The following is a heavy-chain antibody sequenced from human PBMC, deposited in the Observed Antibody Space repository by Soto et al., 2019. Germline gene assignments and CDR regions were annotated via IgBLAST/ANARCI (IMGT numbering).Heavy chain of an antibody. CDR1: GGTLSDHG. CDR3: ARGVYGSGNYYTGPSAFDI. D-gene: IGHD3-10*01. V-gene: IGHV1-69*06. J-gene: IGHJ3*02. CDR2: TIPVFNTA. Sequence: QVQLEQSGAEVKKPGSSVKVSCKASGGTLSDHGVAWLRQAPGQGLEWMGGTIPVFNTAKYAEKFLGRVTVTADNFTNIAYMELSSLRSEDTAFYFCARGVYGSGNYYTGPSAFDIWGQGTMVIVSS.